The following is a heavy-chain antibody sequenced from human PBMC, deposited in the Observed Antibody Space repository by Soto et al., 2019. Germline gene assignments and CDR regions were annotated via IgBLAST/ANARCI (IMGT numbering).Heavy chain of an antibody. CDR3: AKAYFVWSSEQPYYFDY. CDR1: GFSFSNYA. V-gene: IGHV3-23*01. D-gene: IGHD3-16*01. CDR2: ISGSGGST. Sequence: PGGSLRLSCVTSGFSFSNYAMSWVRQAPGKGLEWVSGISGSGGSTYYADSVKGRFTISRDNSKNTLYLQMNRLRAEDTAVYYCAKAYFVWSSEQPYYFDYWGQGTLVTVSS. J-gene: IGHJ4*02.